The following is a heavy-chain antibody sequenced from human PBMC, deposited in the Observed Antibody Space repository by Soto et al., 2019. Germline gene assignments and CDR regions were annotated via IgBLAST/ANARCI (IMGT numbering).Heavy chain of an antibody. CDR2: IIPILGIA. J-gene: IGHJ4*02. V-gene: IGHV1-69*02. CDR1: GGTFSRYT. CDR3: ARTLYGDNVDC. Sequence: SVKVSCKASGGTFSRYTISWVRQAPGQGLEWMGRIIPILGIANYAQKFQGRVTMTADKSMSTASMELSSLRSEDTAVYDCARTLYGDNVDCWGQGTLVTVSA. D-gene: IGHD4-17*01.